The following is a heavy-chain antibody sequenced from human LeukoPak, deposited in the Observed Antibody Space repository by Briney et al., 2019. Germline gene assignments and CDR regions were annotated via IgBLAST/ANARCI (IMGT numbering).Heavy chain of an antibody. CDR3: ARYVVYGSGKYYLDY. D-gene: IGHD3-10*01. CDR1: GDSISSSDYY. Sequence: PSETLSLTCTVSGDSISSSDYYWSWIRQPPGKELEWIASINYGGTTYYNPSLKSRVTISVDTSKNQFSLRLSSVTAADTAVYLCARYVVYGSGKYYLDYWGQGSLVTVSS. CDR2: INYGGTT. J-gene: IGHJ4*02. V-gene: IGHV4-39*01.